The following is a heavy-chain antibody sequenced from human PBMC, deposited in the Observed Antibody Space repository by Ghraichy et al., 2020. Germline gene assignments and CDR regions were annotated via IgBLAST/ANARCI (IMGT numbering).Heavy chain of an antibody. V-gene: IGHV3-23*01. CDR2: IGGSGLST. CDR1: GFAFSSYT. CDR3: ARGWAGFGDLKYYFES. D-gene: IGHD3-10*01. J-gene: IGHJ4*02. Sequence: GESLNISCGASGFAFSSYTVNWLRQAPGKGLEWVSGIGGSGLSTYYADSVKGRFTISRDNSRNTLYLQMTSLRAEDTAVYFCARGWAGFGDLKYYFESWGQGTLVTVSS.